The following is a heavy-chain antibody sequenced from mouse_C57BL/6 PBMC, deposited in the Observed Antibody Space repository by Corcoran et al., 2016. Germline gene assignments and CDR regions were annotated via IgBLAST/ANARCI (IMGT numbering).Heavy chain of an antibody. CDR2: INPNNGGT. CDR3: ARDYGYDGAWFAY. CDR1: GYTFTDYY. D-gene: IGHD2-2*01. V-gene: IGHV1-26*01. Sequence: EVQLQQSGPELVKPGASVKISCKASGYTFTDYYMNWVKQSHGKSLEWIGDINPNNGGTSYNQKFKGKATLTVDKSSSTAYMELRSLTSEDSAVYYCARDYGYDGAWFAYWGQGTLVTVSA. J-gene: IGHJ3*01.